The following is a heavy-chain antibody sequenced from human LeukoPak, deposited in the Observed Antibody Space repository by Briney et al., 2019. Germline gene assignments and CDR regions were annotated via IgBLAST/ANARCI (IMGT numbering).Heavy chain of an antibody. CDR1: GFTFSSYA. V-gene: IGHV3-23*01. CDR3: AKDNDYDSSGYTY. CDR2: ISGSGGST. Sequence: GGSLRLSCAASGFTFSSYAMSWVRQAPGKGLEWVSAISGSGGSTYYADSVKGRFTISRDNSKNTLYLQMNSLRAEDTAVYCCAKDNDYDSSGYTYWGQGTLVTVSS. D-gene: IGHD3-22*01. J-gene: IGHJ4*02.